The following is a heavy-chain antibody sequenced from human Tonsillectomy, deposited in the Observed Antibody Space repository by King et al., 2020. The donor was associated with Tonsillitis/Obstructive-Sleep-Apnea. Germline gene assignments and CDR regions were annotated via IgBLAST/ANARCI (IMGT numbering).Heavy chain of an antibody. CDR3: ARGVGKEGP. V-gene: IGHV3-72*01. J-gene: IGHJ5*02. CDR2: SRNKANSYTT. CDR1: GFTLSDHY. Sequence: LVESGGGLVQPGGSLRLSCAASGFTLSDHYMDWVRQAPGEGLEWVGRSRNKANSYTTKYAASVKGSLAISRDDSKNSLYLQMNSLKTEDAAVYYCARGVGKEGPWGQGTLVTVSS. D-gene: IGHD1-26*01.